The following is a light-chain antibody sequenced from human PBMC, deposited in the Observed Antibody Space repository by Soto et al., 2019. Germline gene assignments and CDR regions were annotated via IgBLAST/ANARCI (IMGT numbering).Light chain of an antibody. CDR2: GVS. Sequence: IVLTRSPGTLSLSPGERATLSCRASQTGSNCYLAWYQQKSGQAPRLLIYGVSTRATGIPDRFSGSGSGTEFALTISSLEPEDFAVYICQHYGYPQWTFGPGTKVEIK. V-gene: IGKV3-20*01. CDR3: QHYGYPQWT. CDR1: QTGSNCY. J-gene: IGKJ1*01.